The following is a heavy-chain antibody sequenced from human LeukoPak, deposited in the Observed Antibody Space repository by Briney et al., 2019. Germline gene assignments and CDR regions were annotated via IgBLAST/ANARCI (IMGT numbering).Heavy chain of an antibody. Sequence: ASVKVSCKASGYTFTGYYMHWVRQAPGQGLEWMGIINPSGGSTSYAQKFQGRVTMTRDTSTSTVYMELSSLRSEDTAVYYCARGGPPEPAAPHYNWFDPWGQGTLVTVS. CDR3: ARGGPPEPAAPHYNWFDP. D-gene: IGHD2-2*01. V-gene: IGHV1-46*01. CDR1: GYTFTGYY. J-gene: IGHJ5*02. CDR2: INPSGGST.